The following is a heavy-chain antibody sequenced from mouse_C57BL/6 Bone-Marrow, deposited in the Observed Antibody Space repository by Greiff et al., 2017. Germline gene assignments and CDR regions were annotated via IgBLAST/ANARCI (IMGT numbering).Heavy chain of an antibody. V-gene: IGHV1-64*01. CDR3: ARDYGISYYAY. J-gene: IGHJ3*01. CDR1: GYTFTSYW. D-gene: IGHD1-1*01. CDR2: IPPNSGST. Sequence: QVQLQQSGAELVKPGASVKLSCKASGYTFTSYWMHWVKQRPGQGLEWIGMIPPNSGSTNYNEKFKSKATLTVDKSSSTAYMQLSSLTSEDSAVYYCARDYGISYYAYWGQGTLVTVSA.